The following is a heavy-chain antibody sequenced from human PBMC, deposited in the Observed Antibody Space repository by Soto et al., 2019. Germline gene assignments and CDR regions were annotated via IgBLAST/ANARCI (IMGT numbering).Heavy chain of an antibody. V-gene: IGHV3-74*01. J-gene: IGHJ4*02. D-gene: IGHD3-22*01. CDR1: GFTFSSYW. CDR2: IKSDGSWA. Sequence: GGSLRRSCTASGFTFSSYWMHWVRQAPGKGLEWVSRIKSDGSWALYADSVKGRFTISRDNSRNTLYLQMNSLRAEDTAIYYCAKYQPMTQPRPYFDYWGQGTLVTVSS. CDR3: AKYQPMTQPRPYFDY.